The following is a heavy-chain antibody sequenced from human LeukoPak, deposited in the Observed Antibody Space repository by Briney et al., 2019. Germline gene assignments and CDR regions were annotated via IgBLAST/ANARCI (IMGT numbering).Heavy chain of an antibody. CDR1: GGSMSSFY. V-gene: IGHV4-59*01. Sequence: SETLSLTCTVSGGSMSSFYWGWIRQPPGKGLEWIGYIYYRGSTDYNPSLKSRVTISVDTSKNQFSLKLTSVTAADTAVYYCARSDYGDPFDYWGQGTLVTVSS. CDR3: ARSDYGDPFDY. J-gene: IGHJ4*02. D-gene: IGHD4-17*01. CDR2: IYYRGST.